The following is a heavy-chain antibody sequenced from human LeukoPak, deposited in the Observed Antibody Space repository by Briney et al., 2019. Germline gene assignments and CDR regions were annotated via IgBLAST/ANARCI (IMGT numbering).Heavy chain of an antibody. D-gene: IGHD3-10*01. J-gene: IGHJ4*02. CDR3: ARIPMVRGVIGDY. Sequence: GGSLRLSCAASGFTFSSYSMNWVRQAPGKGVEWVSSISSSSSYIYYADSVKGRFTISRDNAKNSLYLQMNSLRAEDTAVYYCARIPMVRGVIGDYWGQGTLVTVSS. CDR1: GFTFSSYS. V-gene: IGHV3-21*01. CDR2: ISSSSSYI.